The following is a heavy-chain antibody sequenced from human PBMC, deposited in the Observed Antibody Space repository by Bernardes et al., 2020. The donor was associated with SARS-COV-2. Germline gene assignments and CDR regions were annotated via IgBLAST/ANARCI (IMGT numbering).Heavy chain of an antibody. J-gene: IGHJ6*02. CDR2: FDPEDGET. CDR3: ATGGIMITFGGVIANYGMDV. CDR1: GYTLTELS. Sequence: ASVKVSCKVSGYTLTELSMHWVRQAPGKGLEWMGGFDPEDGETIYAQKFQGRVTMTEATSTDTAYMELGSLRSEDTAVYYCATGGIMITFGGVIANYGMDVWGQGTTVTVSS. V-gene: IGHV1-24*01. D-gene: IGHD3-16*02.